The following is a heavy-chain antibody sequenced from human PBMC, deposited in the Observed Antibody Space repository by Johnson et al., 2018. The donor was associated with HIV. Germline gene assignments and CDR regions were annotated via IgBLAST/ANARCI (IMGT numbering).Heavy chain of an antibody. V-gene: IGHV3-74*01. CDR1: GFTFSSYW. J-gene: IGHJ3*02. Sequence: VQLVESGGGLVQPGGSLRLSCAASGFTFSSYWMHWVRQAPGKGLVWVSRINSDGSSTSYADSVKGRFTISRDNAKNTLYLQMNSLRAEDTAVYYCAKGFGASSGAFDIWGQGTMVTVSS. CDR3: AKGFGASSGAFDI. D-gene: IGHD1-26*01. CDR2: INSDGSST.